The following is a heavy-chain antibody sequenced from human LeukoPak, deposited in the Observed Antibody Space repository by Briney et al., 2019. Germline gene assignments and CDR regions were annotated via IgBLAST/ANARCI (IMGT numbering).Heavy chain of an antibody. CDR2: ISSNGGST. J-gene: IGHJ4*02. CDR1: GFTFSSYA. D-gene: IGHD2-15*01. Sequence: GGSLRLSCSASGFTFSSYAMHWVRQAPGKGLEYVSAISSNGGSTYYADSVKGRFTISRDNSKNTLYLQMSSLRAEDTAVYYCAKELHKTTWYSHWGQGTLVTVSS. V-gene: IGHV3-64D*06. CDR3: AKELHKTTWYSH.